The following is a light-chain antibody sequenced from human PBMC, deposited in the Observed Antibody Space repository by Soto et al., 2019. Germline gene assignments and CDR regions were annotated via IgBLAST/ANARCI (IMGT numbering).Light chain of an antibody. CDR1: QAIYNY. Sequence: DIQMTQSPSSLSASVGDRVTITCRASQAIYNYLAWYQQKPGKVPTLLISAASTLQSGVRSRFSRSGSGTDFTLTISSLQPEDVATYYCQKFSAVPTFGGGTKVEI. V-gene: IGKV1-27*01. CDR2: AAS. J-gene: IGKJ4*01. CDR3: QKFSAVPT.